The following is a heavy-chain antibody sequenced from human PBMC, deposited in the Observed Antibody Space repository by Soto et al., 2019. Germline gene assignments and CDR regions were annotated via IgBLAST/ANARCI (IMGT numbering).Heavy chain of an antibody. Sequence: QVQLVESGGGLVKPGGSLRLSFAASGFTFSDYYMTWIRQAPGKGLEWLSYITYNGDPIYYADCVKGRYTISRDNAHNSLYREMTGLRAEDTGSYYCASVRQTNTGGTFDIWVQGTMVTVSS. CDR2: ITYNGDPI. CDR3: ASVRQTNTGGTFDI. CDR1: GFTFSDYY. J-gene: IGHJ3*02. D-gene: IGHD3-10*02. V-gene: IGHV3-11*01.